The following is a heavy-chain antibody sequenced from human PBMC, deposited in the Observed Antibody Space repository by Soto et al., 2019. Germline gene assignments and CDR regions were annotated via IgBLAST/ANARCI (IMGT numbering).Heavy chain of an antibody. CDR3: ARGEFWSGYYLTNWFDP. CDR1: GGSFSGYY. CDR2: INHSGST. Sequence: PSETLSLTCAVYGGSFSGYYWSWIRQPPGKGLEWIGEINHSGSTNYNPSLKSRVTISVDTSKNQFSLKLSSVTAADTAVYYCARGEFWSGYYLTNWFDPWGQGTLVTVSS. J-gene: IGHJ5*02. D-gene: IGHD3-3*01. V-gene: IGHV4-34*01.